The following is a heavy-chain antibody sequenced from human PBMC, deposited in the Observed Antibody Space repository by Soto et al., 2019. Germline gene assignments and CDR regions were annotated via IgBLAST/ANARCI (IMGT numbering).Heavy chain of an antibody. J-gene: IGHJ4*02. CDR2: IIPIFGTA. CDR3: ARRPQVARKGRYFDY. CDR1: GGTFSSYA. D-gene: IGHD5-12*01. V-gene: IGHV1-69*13. Sequence: GASVKVSCKASGGTFSSYAISWVRQAPGQGLEWMGGIIPIFGTANYAQKFQGRVTITADESTSTAYMELSSLRSEDTAVYYCARRPQVARKGRYFDYWGQGTLVTVSS.